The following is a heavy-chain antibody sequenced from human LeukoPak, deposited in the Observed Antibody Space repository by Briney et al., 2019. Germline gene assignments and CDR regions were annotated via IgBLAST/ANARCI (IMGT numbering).Heavy chain of an antibody. J-gene: IGHJ4*02. CDR3: ARDTTRYASKTGVTSKFEN. D-gene: IGHD4-23*01. Sequence: KSGGSLRLSCAASGFTFSYYTMHWVRQAPGKGLEWVAVISYDGSNKYYADSVKGRFTISRDNAKNSLYLQINSLRDEDTSVYYCARDTTRYASKTGVTSKFENWGEGALVTVSS. CDR1: GFTFSYYT. CDR2: ISYDGSNK. V-gene: IGHV3-30-3*01.